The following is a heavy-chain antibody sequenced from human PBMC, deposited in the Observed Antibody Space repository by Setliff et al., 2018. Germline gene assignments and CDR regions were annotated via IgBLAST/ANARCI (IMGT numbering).Heavy chain of an antibody. D-gene: IGHD2-2*01. J-gene: IGHJ6*03. CDR1: GYTLSTNY. Sequence: ASVKVSCKASGYTLSTNYMHWVRQAPGQGLEWMGLINPSGESTVYAEKFQGRVSMTRDTSTNTVYMDLESLKSGDTAIYYCARGIIAYASWAPNKHAYYYYMDVWGNGTTVTVS. V-gene: IGHV1-46*01. CDR3: ARGIIAYASWAPNKHAYYYYMDV. CDR2: INPSGEST.